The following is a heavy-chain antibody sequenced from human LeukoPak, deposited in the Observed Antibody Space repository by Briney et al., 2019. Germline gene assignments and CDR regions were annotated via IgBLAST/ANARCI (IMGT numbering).Heavy chain of an antibody. CDR3: ARQFDY. J-gene: IGHJ4*02. V-gene: IGHV3-74*03. CDR1: GITFSNYW. CDR2: INSDGSIT. Sequence: GGSLRLSCAASGITFSNYWMHWVRQVPGKGLVWVSRINSDGSITTYADSVKGRFTISRDNAKNTLHLQMNSLSAEDTALYYCARQFDYWGQGTLVTVSS.